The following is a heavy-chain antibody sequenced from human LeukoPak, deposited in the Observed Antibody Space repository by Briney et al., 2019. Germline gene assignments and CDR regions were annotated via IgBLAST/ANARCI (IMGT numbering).Heavy chain of an antibody. D-gene: IGHD5-12*01. CDR3: TRDRGVYSGYDSHYFDY. V-gene: IGHV3-49*03. CDR2: IRSKAYGGTT. CDR1: GFSFSVYW. J-gene: IGHJ4*02. Sequence: PGGSLRLSCAASGFSFSVYWMNWFRQAPGKGLEWVGFIRSKAYGGTTEYAASVKGRFTISRDDSKSIANLQMNSLKREDTAVYYCTRDRGVYSGYDSHYFDYWGQGTLVTVSS.